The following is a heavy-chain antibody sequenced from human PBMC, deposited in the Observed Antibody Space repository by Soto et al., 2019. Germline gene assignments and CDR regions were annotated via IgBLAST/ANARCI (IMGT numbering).Heavy chain of an antibody. CDR2: IYHSGST. CDR3: ARRYESCFDY. J-gene: IGHJ4*02. V-gene: IGHV4-30-2*01. CDR1: GGSISSGGYS. D-gene: IGHD2-2*01. Sequence: PSETLSLTCAVSGGSISSGGYSWSWIRQPPGKGLEWIGYIYHSGSTYYNPSLKSRVTISVDRSKNQFSLKLSSVTAADTAVYSCARRYESCFDYWGQGTLVTLSS.